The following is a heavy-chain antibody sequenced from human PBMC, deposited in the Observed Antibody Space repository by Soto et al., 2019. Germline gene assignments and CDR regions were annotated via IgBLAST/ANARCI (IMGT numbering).Heavy chain of an antibody. J-gene: IGHJ6*02. CDR1: GFTLSRFI. D-gene: IGHD1-1*01. Sequence: QVHLEESGGGVVRPGRSLRLSCVGSGFTLSRFILHWVRQAPGKGLEWVAVVSNDGSNTYYADSVKGRFTISRDNSMSTLYHQMNSLRRKDTGLYYCARGNTDVWGRGTTVIVSS. CDR3: ARGNTDV. CDR2: VSNDGSNT. V-gene: IGHV3-30*04.